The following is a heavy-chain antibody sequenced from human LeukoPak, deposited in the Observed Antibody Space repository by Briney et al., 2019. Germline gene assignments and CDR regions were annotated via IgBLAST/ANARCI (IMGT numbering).Heavy chain of an antibody. CDR1: GFTFSSYA. Sequence: PGGSLRLSCAASGFTFSSYAMSWVRQAPGKGLEWVSAISASGGSTYYADSVKGRFTISRDNSRNALFLQVSSLRAEDTAVYYCARPGTATIRRFDHWGQGTLVTVSS. CDR3: ARPGTATIRRFDH. D-gene: IGHD5-24*01. CDR2: ISASGGST. J-gene: IGHJ4*02. V-gene: IGHV3-23*01.